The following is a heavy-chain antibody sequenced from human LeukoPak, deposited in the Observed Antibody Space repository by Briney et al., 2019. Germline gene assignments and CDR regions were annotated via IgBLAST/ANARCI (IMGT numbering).Heavy chain of an antibody. Sequence: PGGSLRLSCAASGFTFSNYWMHWVRQAPGKGLVWVSRIKNDGSSIDYVDSVKGRFTISRDNAKDTLYLQMNSLTAEDTAVYYCARGFVILPAALGFWGQGTPVTVSS. CDR1: GFTFSNYW. D-gene: IGHD2-2*01. V-gene: IGHV3-74*01. CDR3: ARGFVILPAALGF. CDR2: IKNDGSSI. J-gene: IGHJ4*02.